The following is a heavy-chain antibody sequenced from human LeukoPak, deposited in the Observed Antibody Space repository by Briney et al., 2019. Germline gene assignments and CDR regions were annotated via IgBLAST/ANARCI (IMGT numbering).Heavy chain of an antibody. Sequence: PSETLSLTCAVYGGSFSGYYWSWIRQPPGKGLEWIGEINHSGSTNYNPSLKSRVTISVDTSKNQFSLKLSSVTAADTAVYYCAREPYVEMATILYFDYWGQGTLVTVSS. CDR1: GGSFSGYY. CDR3: AREPYVEMATILYFDY. V-gene: IGHV4-34*01. J-gene: IGHJ4*02. D-gene: IGHD5-24*01. CDR2: INHSGST.